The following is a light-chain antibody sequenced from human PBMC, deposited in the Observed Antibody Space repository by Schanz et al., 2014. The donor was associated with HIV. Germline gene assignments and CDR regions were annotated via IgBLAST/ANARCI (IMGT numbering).Light chain of an antibody. Sequence: QSALTQPASVSGSPGQSISISCTGTSSDLGRLNCVSWYQQHPGEAPKIMIFEVRKRPSGVSGRFSGSKSGNTASLTISGLQADDEAEYYCSSSSTNTCVFGGGTKLTVL. CDR1: SSDLGRLNC. J-gene: IGLJ3*02. V-gene: IGLV2-14*01. CDR3: SSSSTNTCV. CDR2: EVR.